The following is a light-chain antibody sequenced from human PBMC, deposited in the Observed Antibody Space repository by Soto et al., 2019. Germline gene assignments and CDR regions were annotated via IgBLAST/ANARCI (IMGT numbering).Light chain of an antibody. Sequence: AIRMTQSPSSFSASTGDRVTITCRASQGISSYLAWYQQKPGKAPKLLIYAASTLQSGVPSRFSGSGSGTDFTLTISCLQSEDFATYDCQQYYSYPLTFGQGTKVEIK. CDR2: AAS. J-gene: IGKJ1*01. CDR3: QQYYSYPLT. CDR1: QGISSY. V-gene: IGKV1-8*01.